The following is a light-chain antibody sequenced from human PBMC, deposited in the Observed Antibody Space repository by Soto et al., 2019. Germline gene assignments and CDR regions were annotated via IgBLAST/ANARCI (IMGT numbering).Light chain of an antibody. CDR3: QHYNNWLGT. Sequence: EVVLTQSPGTLSLSPGERATLSCRASQNVYINSLAWYQQKLGQAPRLLIYGASTRATGIPARFSGSGSGTEFFLNISSLQSEDSAIYYCQHYNNWLGTFGGGTKVEIK. CDR1: QNVYIN. CDR2: GAS. V-gene: IGKV3-15*01. J-gene: IGKJ4*01.